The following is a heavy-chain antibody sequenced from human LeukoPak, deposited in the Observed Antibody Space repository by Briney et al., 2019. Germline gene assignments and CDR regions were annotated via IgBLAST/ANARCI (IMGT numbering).Heavy chain of an antibody. V-gene: IGHV4-34*01. J-gene: IGHJ5*02. D-gene: IGHD1-14*01. Sequence: PSETLSLTCAVYGGSFSGYYWSWIRQPPGKGLEWIGEINHSGSTNYNPSLKSRVTISVDTSKNQFSLKLSSLTAADTAVYYCARRRMPRGAFDPWGQGTLVTVSS. CDR2: INHSGST. CDR3: ARRRMPRGAFDP. CDR1: GGSFSGYY.